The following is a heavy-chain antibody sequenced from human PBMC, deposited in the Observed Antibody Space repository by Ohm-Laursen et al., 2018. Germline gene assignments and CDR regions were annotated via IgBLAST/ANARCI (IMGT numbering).Heavy chain of an antibody. Sequence: ASVKVSCKASGGTFSSYAISWVRQAPGQGLEWMGGIIPIIGTANYAQKFQGRVTITADESTSTAYMELSSLRSEDTAVYYCARVVWIAVAGTAEFDYWGQGTLVTVSS. CDR1: GGTFSSYA. J-gene: IGHJ4*02. CDR3: ARVVWIAVAGTAEFDY. D-gene: IGHD6-19*01. V-gene: IGHV1-69*13. CDR2: IIPIIGTA.